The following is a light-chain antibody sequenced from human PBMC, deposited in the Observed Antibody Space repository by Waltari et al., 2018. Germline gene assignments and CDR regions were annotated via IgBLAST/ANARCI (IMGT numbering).Light chain of an antibody. CDR1: NIGGRK. Sequence: SSVLTQAPSVSAAPGPTGTVTGGGGNIGGRKLRWHQQRPGRPPVLVVYLDSHRPSGIPDRFSRSKSGNAATLTISRVEAGDEADYYCHVWDGKTVMFGGGTKLTVL. CDR2: LDS. V-gene: IGLV3-21*02. J-gene: IGLJ3*02. CDR3: HVWDGKTVM.